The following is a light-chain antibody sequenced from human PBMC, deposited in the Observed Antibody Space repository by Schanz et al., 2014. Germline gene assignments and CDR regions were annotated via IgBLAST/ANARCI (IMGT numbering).Light chain of an antibody. Sequence: DIQMTQSPSSLSASVGDRVTITCRASQSISNYLAWYQQKPGKVPKLLIYAASTLQSGVPSRFSGSGSGTDFTLTVSSLQPEDVATYYCQKYNGAPLITFGQGTRLEIK. CDR3: QKYNGAPLIT. J-gene: IGKJ5*01. CDR2: AAS. V-gene: IGKV1-27*01. CDR1: QSISNY.